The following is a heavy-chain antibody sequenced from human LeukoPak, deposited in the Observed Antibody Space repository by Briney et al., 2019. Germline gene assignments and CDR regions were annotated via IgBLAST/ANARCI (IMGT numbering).Heavy chain of an antibody. CDR2: MNPNSGNT. J-gene: IGHJ6*02. D-gene: IGHD3-3*01. CDR3: ARGPRFLEWLPYYYYYGMDV. Sequence: ASVKVSCKASGYTFTSYDINWVRQATGQGLEWMGWMNPNSGNTGYAQKFQGRVTMTRNTSISTAYMELSSLRSEDTAVYYCARGPRFLEWLPYYYYYGMDVWGQGTTVTVSS. V-gene: IGHV1-8*01. CDR1: GYTFTSYD.